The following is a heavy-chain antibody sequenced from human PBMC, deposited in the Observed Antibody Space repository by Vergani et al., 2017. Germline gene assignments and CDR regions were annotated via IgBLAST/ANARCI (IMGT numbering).Heavy chain of an antibody. D-gene: IGHD1-1*01. V-gene: IGHV3-30*03. Sequence: QVHLVESGGGVVQPGRSLRLSCVVSGFTSSYYGMHWVRPAPGKGLEWVAGISYDGTQKYYADSVKGRFTISRDNSKSTLYLQMNSLRTEDTAMYYCATKSCGTPGCQIGYFREWGQGTLVTVSS. J-gene: IGHJ1*01. CDR2: ISYDGTQK. CDR1: GFTSSYYG. CDR3: ATKSCGTPGCQIGYFRE.